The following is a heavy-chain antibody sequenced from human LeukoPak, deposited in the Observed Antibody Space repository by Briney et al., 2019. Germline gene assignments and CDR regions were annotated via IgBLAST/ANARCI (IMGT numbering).Heavy chain of an antibody. CDR2: ISSSGSYI. CDR3: ARGGEYSSSLNY. D-gene: IGHD6-6*01. Sequence: PGGSLRLSCAASGFTFSSYSMNWVRQAPGKGLEWVSSISSSGSYIYYADSVKGRFTISRDNAKNSLYLQMYSLRAEDTAVYYCARGGEYSSSLNYWGQGTLVTVSS. J-gene: IGHJ4*02. CDR1: GFTFSSYS. V-gene: IGHV3-21*01.